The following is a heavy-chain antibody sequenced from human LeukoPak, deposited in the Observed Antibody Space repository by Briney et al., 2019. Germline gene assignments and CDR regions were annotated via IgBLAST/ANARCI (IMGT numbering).Heavy chain of an antibody. CDR3: ARGRGCSGGSCYLPTYKWPYDY. Sequence: PSETLSLTCTVSGGSISSYYWSWIRQPPGKGLEWIGEINHSGSTNYNPSLKSRVTISVDTSKNQFSLKLSSVTAADTAVYYCARGRGCSGGSCYLPTYKWPYDYWGQGTLVTVSS. CDR1: GGSISSYY. CDR2: INHSGST. J-gene: IGHJ4*02. D-gene: IGHD2-15*01. V-gene: IGHV4-34*01.